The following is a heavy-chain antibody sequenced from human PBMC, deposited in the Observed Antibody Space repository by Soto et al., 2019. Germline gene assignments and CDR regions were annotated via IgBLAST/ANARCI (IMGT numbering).Heavy chain of an antibody. J-gene: IGHJ4*02. CDR2: MNPDSGDT. CDR1: GYTFTNYD. CDR3: ARSRGRTGVHFVF. V-gene: IGHV1-8*01. D-gene: IGHD7-27*01. Sequence: ASVKVSCKASGYTFTNYDINWVRQATGQGPEWMGWMNPDSGDTGYVPNFQGRVSMTRSTSISTAYMELSDLRSEDTAVYYCARSRGRTGVHFVFWGQGTQVTV.